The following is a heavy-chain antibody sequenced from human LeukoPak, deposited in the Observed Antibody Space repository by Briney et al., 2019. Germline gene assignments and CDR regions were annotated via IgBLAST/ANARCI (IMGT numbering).Heavy chain of an antibody. D-gene: IGHD1-26*01. Sequence: SVKVSCKASGGTFSSYAISWVRQAPGQGLEWMGRIIPIFGTANYAQKFQGRVTITTDESTSTAYMELSSLRSEDTAVYYCATQWELQSSAFDIWGQGTMVTVSS. CDR1: GGTFSSYA. CDR3: ATQWELQSSAFDI. J-gene: IGHJ3*02. V-gene: IGHV1-69*05. CDR2: IIPIFGTA.